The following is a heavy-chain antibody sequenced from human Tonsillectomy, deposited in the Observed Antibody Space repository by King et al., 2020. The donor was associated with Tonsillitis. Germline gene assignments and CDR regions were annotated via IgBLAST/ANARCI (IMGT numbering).Heavy chain of an antibody. Sequence: VQLVESGGGLVQPGGSLRLSCAASGFTFSSSAMAWVRQAPGKGLEWVSGISGSGGSTYYADSVKGRFTISRDNSKNTLYLQMNILGAEDTAPYYCAKVVRTSIVYFFGLRGQGNLVTVSS. D-gene: IGHD3-3*02. CDR3: AKVVRTSIVYFFGL. CDR1: GFTFSSSA. CDR2: ISGSGGST. J-gene: IGHJ4*02. V-gene: IGHV3-23*04.